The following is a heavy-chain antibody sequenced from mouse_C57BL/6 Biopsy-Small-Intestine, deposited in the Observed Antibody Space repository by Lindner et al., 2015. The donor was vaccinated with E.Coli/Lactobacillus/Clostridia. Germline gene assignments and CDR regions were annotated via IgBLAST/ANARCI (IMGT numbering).Heavy chain of an antibody. CDR2: IRNKANGYTT. CDR1: GFTFTDYY. Sequence: VQLQESGGGLVQPGGSLSLSCAASGFTFTDYYMSWVRQPPGKALEWLGFIRNKANGYTTEYSASVKGRFTISRDNSQNILYLQMNALRAEDSATYYCARYATTVVPYAMDYWGQGTSVTVSS. V-gene: IGHV7-3*01. D-gene: IGHD1-1*01. J-gene: IGHJ4*01. CDR3: ARYATTVVPYAMDY.